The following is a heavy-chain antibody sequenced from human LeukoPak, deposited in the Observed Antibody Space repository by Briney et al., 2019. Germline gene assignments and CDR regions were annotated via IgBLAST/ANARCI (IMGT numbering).Heavy chain of an antibody. D-gene: IGHD6-19*01. CDR2: ISYHGIDK. CDR1: GFTFSNYV. CDR3: ARDRIQAVATTGYFDY. V-gene: IGHV3-30*04. J-gene: IGHJ4*02. Sequence: GRSLRLSCAASGFTFSNYVMHWVRQAPGKGLEWVALISYHGIDKFYADSVKGRFTISRDNSKNTLYLQMNSLRPEDTAVYYCARDRIQAVATTGYFDYWGQGTLVTVSS.